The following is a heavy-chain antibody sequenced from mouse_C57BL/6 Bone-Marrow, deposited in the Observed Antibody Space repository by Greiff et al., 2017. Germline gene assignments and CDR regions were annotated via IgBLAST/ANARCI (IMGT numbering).Heavy chain of an antibody. CDR3: ARRVYYDYDGFAY. D-gene: IGHD2-4*01. Sequence: EVQLEESGGDFVKPGGSLKLSCAASGFTFSSYGMSWVRQTPDKRLEWVATISSGGSYTYYPDSVKVRFTISRDNAKNTLYLQMSSLKSEDTAMYDCARRVYYDYDGFAYWGQGTLVTVSA. J-gene: IGHJ3*01. CDR1: GFTFSSYG. CDR2: ISSGGSYT. V-gene: IGHV5-6*01.